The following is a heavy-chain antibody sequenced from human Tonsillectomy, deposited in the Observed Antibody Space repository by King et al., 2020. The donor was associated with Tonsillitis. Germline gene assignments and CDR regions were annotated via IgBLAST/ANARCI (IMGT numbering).Heavy chain of an antibody. J-gene: IGHJ3*02. D-gene: IGHD2-15*01. CDR3: ARRDITVHAFDI. Sequence: QLQESGPGLVKPSDTLSLTCAVSGYSISSGYYWAWIRQTPGKWLQWIAIISQSGDTYYPPSLKSRATISADTSKNQFSLWLSSVTAAETAVDYCARRDITVHAFDIWGQGTVVTVSS. CDR2: ISQSGDT. CDR1: GYSISSGYY. V-gene: IGHV4-38-2*01.